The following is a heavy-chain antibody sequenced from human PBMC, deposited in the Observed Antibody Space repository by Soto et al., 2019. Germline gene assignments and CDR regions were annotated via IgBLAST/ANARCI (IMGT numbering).Heavy chain of an antibody. Sequence: SETLSLTCTVSGGSISSYYWSWIRQPPGKGLEWIGYIYYSGSTNYNPSLKSRVTISVDTSKNQFSLKLSSVTAADTAVYYCAKDLIVVVPAAMPYYYYYYMDVWGKGTTVTVPS. CDR1: GGSISSYY. V-gene: IGHV4-59*12. CDR2: IYYSGST. J-gene: IGHJ6*03. D-gene: IGHD2-2*01. CDR3: AKDLIVVVPAAMPYYYYYYMDV.